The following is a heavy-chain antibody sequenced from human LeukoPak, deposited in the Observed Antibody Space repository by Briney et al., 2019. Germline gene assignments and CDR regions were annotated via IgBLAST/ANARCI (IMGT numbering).Heavy chain of an antibody. CDR1: GFSFSSYS. V-gene: IGHV3-21*01. CDR2: ISSSSSHI. Sequence: PGGSLRLSCAASGFSFSSYSINWVRQAPGKGLEWVSSISSSSSHIYYADSVKGRFTISRDNVKDSLYLQMNSLRAEDTAVYFCARDPGYSSSSNYYFDFWGRGTLVTVSS. J-gene: IGHJ4*02. D-gene: IGHD6-6*01. CDR3: ARDPGYSSSSNYYFDF.